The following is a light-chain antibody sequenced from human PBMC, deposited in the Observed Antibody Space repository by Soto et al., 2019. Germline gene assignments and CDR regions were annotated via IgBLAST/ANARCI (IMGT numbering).Light chain of an antibody. J-gene: IGLJ1*01. V-gene: IGLV1-44*01. CDR2: ATD. CDR3: ATWDDSPSVFYV. Sequence: QSVLTQPPSASGTPGQRVTISCSGSNSNIGNNNVNWYQKLPGAAPKLLIFATDQRLSGVPDRFSGSKSGTSASLAISGLQSEDEADYYCATWDDSPSVFYVFGTGTKLTVL. CDR1: NSNIGNNN.